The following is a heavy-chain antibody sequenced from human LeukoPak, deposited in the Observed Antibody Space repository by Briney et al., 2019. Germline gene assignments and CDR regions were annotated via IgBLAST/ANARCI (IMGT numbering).Heavy chain of an antibody. CDR1: GGSISISSYY. Sequence: SETLSLTCTVSGGSISISSYYWGWIRQPPGKGLEWIGSIHYSGSTYCNPSLKSRVTTSVDTSKNQFSLKLSSVTAADTAVYYCASSNYYDSSGYPPFDYWGQGTLVTVSS. D-gene: IGHD3-22*01. J-gene: IGHJ4*02. CDR2: IHYSGST. V-gene: IGHV4-39*07. CDR3: ASSNYYDSSGYPPFDY.